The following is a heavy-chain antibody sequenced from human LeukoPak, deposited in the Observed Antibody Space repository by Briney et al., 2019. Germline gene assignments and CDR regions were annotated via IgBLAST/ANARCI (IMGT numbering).Heavy chain of an antibody. Sequence: ASQTLSLTCTVSGGSISSGGYYWSWIRQPPGKGLEWIGYVYYSGSTNYNPSLKSRVTISVDTSKNQFSLKLSSVTAADTAVYYCARDKGGWFGDPRFNWFDPWGQGTLVTVSS. J-gene: IGHJ5*02. CDR2: VYYSGST. CDR3: ARDKGGWFGDPRFNWFDP. V-gene: IGHV4-61*08. D-gene: IGHD3-10*01. CDR1: GGSISSGGYY.